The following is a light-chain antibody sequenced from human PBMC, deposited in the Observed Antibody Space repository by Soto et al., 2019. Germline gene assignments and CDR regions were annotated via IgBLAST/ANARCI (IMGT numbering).Light chain of an antibody. V-gene: IGKV3-11*01. Sequence: EIVLTQSPGTLSLSPGERATLSCRASQSVSSHLAWYQQKPGQAPRLLIYDASNRATGIPARFSGSGSGTDFTLTISSLEPEDFAVYHCVQRTPWTWTCGQGSKVEIK. CDR2: DAS. CDR1: QSVSSH. CDR3: VQRTPWTWT. J-gene: IGKJ1*01.